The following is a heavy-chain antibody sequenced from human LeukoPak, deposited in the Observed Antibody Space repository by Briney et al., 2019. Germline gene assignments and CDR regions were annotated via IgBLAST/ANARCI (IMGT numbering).Heavy chain of an antibody. Sequence: GGSLRLSCAASGFTFSSYGMHWVRQAPGKGLEWVAFIRYDGSNKYYADSVKGRFTISGDNSKNTLYLQMNSLRAEDTAVYYCAKRGLQPYYYYYMDVWGKGTTVTVSS. CDR1: GFTFSSYG. CDR3: AKRGLQPYYYYYMDV. CDR2: IRYDGSNK. J-gene: IGHJ6*03. V-gene: IGHV3-30*02. D-gene: IGHD5-24*01.